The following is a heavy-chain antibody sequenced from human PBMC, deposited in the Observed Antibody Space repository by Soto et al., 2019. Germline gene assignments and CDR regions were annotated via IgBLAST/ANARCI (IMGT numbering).Heavy chain of an antibody. CDR2: IYPGDSDT. V-gene: IGHV5-51*01. CDR3: ARNGQGVRGVIIDYYYYYGMDV. J-gene: IGHJ6*02. Sequence: PGESLKISCKGSGYSFTSYWIGWVRQMPGKGLEWMGIIYPGDSDTRYSPSFQGQVTISADKSISTAYLQWSSLKASDTAMYYCARNGQGVRGVIIDYYYYYGMDVWGQGTTVTVSS. CDR1: GYSFTSYW. D-gene: IGHD3-10*01.